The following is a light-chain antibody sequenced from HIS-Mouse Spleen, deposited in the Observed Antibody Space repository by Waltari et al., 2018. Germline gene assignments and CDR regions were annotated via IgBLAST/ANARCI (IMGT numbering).Light chain of an antibody. J-gene: IGLJ2*01. CDR3: QVWDSSSDHVV. CDR2: DDS. Sequence: SYVLTQPPSVAVAPGKTARITLRGNNIGRTIVNWYPGKPGQAPVLVVYDDSDRPSGIPERFSGSNSGNTATLTISRVEAGDEADYYCQVWDSSSDHVVFGGGTKLTVL. CDR1: NIGRTI. V-gene: IGLV3-21*03.